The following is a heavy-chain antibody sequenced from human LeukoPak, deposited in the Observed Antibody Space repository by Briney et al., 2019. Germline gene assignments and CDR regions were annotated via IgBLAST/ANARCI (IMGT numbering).Heavy chain of an antibody. CDR1: GFTFSTYW. V-gene: IGHV3-7*01. J-gene: IGHJ4*02. CDR3: ARDLYRIVVVPHYFDY. D-gene: IGHD3-22*01. CDR2: IKQDGSEK. Sequence: GGSLRLSCAASGFTFSTYWMTWVRQAPGKGLEWVANIKQDGSEKYYVDSVKGRFTISRDNAKNSLYLQMNSLRAEDTAVYYCARDLYRIVVVPHYFDYWGQGSLVTVSS.